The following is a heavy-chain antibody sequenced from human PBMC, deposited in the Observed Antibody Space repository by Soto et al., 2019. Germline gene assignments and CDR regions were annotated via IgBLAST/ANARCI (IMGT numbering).Heavy chain of an antibody. V-gene: IGHV2-5*02. J-gene: IGHJ4*02. Sequence: QITLKESGPSLVKPTQTLTLTCTFSGFSLNTTGVGVGWIRQPPGKALEWLALIYWDDDKPYSPSLKNRLTITKDTSKNQVVLTMTNMDPVDTATYYCAHKGFGDLFFDSWGQGTLVTVSS. CDR3: AHKGFGDLFFDS. CDR1: GFSLNTTGVG. D-gene: IGHD3-10*01. CDR2: IYWDDDK.